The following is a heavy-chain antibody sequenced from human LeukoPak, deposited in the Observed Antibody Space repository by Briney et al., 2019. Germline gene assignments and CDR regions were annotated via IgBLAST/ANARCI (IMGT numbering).Heavy chain of an antibody. CDR2: IDWDDDK. J-gene: IGHJ3*02. Sequence: EPGPVLVNPTQTLTLTCTFSGFSLSTSGMCVTWIRQPPGKALEWLALIDWDDDKYYSTSQKTRLTISKDTSKKQVVLTMTNMDPVDTATYYCARMNTVTTSDAFDIWGQGTMVTVSS. V-gene: IGHV2-70*01. CDR3: ARMNTVTTSDAFDI. D-gene: IGHD4-17*01. CDR1: GFSLSTSGMC.